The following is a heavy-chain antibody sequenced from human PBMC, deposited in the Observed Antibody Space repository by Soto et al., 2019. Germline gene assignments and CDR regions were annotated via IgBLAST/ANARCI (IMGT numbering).Heavy chain of an antibody. CDR3: ARALITMVRGEYYFDY. CDR2: IYHSGST. CDR1: GGSISSGGYS. V-gene: IGHV4-30-2*01. D-gene: IGHD3-10*01. J-gene: IGHJ4*02. Sequence: SETLSLTCAVSGGSISSGGYSWSWIRQPPGKGLEWIGYIYHSGSTYYNPSLKSRVTISVDRSKNQFSLKLSSVTAADTAVYYCARALITMVRGEYYFDYWGQGTLVTVSS.